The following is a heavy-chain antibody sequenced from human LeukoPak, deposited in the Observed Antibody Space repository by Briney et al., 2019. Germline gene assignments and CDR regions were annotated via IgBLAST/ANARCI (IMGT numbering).Heavy chain of an antibody. CDR1: GGSISSYC. Sequence: SETLSLTCAVYGGSISSYCCSWIRQPPGKGLEWIGEINHSGSTNYNPSLTSRVTISVDTSKNQFSLKLSSVTAADTAVYYCARVSSWGNFDYWGQGTLVTVSS. CDR3: ARVSSWGNFDY. CDR2: INHSGST. D-gene: IGHD3-16*01. V-gene: IGHV4-34*01. J-gene: IGHJ4*02.